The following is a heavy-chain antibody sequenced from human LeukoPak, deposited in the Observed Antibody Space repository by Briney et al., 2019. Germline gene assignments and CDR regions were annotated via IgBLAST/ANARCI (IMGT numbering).Heavy chain of an antibody. D-gene: IGHD4-17*01. CDR1: GFTFSNYG. J-gene: IGHJ4*02. CDR3: AKHYGDYRSFDY. CDR2: ISSSSSLI. V-gene: IGHV3-48*01. Sequence: GGSLRLSCAASGFTFSNYGMNWVRQAPGKGLEWISYISSSSSLIYYADSVKGRFTISRDNSKSTLYLQMNSLRAEDTAVYYCAKHYGDYRSFDYWGQGTLVTVSS.